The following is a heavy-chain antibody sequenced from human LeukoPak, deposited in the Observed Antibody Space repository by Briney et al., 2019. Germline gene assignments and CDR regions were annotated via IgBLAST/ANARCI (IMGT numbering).Heavy chain of an antibody. CDR3: AKDIRRFGEFLFDY. CDR2: ISGSGGSA. CDR1: GFTFSSYA. V-gene: IGHV3-23*01. D-gene: IGHD3-10*01. Sequence: GSLRLSCAASGFTFSSYAMSWVRQAPGKGLEWVSAISGSGGSAYYADSVKGRFTISRDNSKNTLYLQMNSLRAEDTAVYYCAKDIRRFGEFLFDYWGQGTLVTVSS. J-gene: IGHJ4*02.